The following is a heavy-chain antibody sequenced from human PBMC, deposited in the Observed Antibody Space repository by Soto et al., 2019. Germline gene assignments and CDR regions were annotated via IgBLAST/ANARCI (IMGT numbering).Heavy chain of an antibody. CDR1: GGSISSYY. Sequence: SETLSLTCTVSGGSISSYYWSWIRQPPGKGLEWIGYIYYSGSTNYNPSLKSRVTISVDTSKNQFSLKLSSVTAADTAVYYCARHFFTSLLWFGGLHWFDPWGQGTLVTGSS. CDR2: IYYSGST. V-gene: IGHV4-59*08. CDR3: ARHFFTSLLWFGGLHWFDP. J-gene: IGHJ5*02. D-gene: IGHD3-10*01.